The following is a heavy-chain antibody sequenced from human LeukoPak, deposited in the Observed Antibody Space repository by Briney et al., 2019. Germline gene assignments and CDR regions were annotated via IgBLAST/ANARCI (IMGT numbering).Heavy chain of an antibody. CDR2: INHRGST. CDR1: GGSFSGYY. Sequence: PSETLSLTCAVYGGSFSGYYWSWIRHPPGKGLEWIGEINHRGSTNYNPSLKSRVTISVDTSKNQFSLKLSSVTAADTAVYYCARGRYYKFWGQGTLVTVSS. V-gene: IGHV4-34*01. CDR3: ARGRYYKF. D-gene: IGHD3-10*01. J-gene: IGHJ4*02.